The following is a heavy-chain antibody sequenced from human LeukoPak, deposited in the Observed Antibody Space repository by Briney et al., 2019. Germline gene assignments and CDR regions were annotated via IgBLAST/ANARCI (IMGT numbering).Heavy chain of an antibody. Sequence: GRSLRLSCAASGVTFNNYAIHWVRQAPGKGLEWEAFISYDGSNKYYADSVKGRFTISRDNSKNTLSLQVNSLRAEDTAVYYCASQETYYYDTSGYYYSPLDYWGQGTLVTVSS. V-gene: IGHV3-30-3*01. CDR3: ASQETYYYDTSGYYYSPLDY. CDR2: ISYDGSNK. D-gene: IGHD3-22*01. CDR1: GVTFNNYA. J-gene: IGHJ4*02.